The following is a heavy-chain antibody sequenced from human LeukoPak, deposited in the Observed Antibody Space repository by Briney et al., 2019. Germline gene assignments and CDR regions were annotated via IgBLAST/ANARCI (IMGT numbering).Heavy chain of an antibody. CDR2: INPTGGST. D-gene: IGHD6-6*01. J-gene: IGHJ4*02. CDR3: ARTAARRFDY. V-gene: IGHV1-46*01. CDR1: GYTFPSYF. Sequence: ASVKVSCKASGYTFPSYFMHWVRQAPGQGLEWMGIINPTGGSTTYAQKFQGRVTMTRDTSTSTVYMELTSLRSDDTAVYYCARTAARRFDYWGQGTLVTVSS.